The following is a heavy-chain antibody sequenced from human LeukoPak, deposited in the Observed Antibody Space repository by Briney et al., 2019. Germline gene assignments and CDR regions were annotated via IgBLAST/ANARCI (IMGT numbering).Heavy chain of an antibody. Sequence: SETLSLTCTVSGGSISSYYWSWIRQPPGKGLEWIREINHSGSTNYNPSLKSRVTISVDTSKNQFSLKLSSVTAADTAVYYCAWGPYSSSWYEFDYWGQGTLVTVSS. V-gene: IGHV4-34*01. CDR1: GGSISSYY. CDR2: INHSGST. CDR3: AWGPYSSSWYEFDY. D-gene: IGHD6-13*01. J-gene: IGHJ4*02.